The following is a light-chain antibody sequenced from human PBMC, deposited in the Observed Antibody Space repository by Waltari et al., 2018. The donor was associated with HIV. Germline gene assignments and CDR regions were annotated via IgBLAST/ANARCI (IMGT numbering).Light chain of an antibody. CDR1: HSISNN. V-gene: IGKV3D-15*03. Sequence: IAMTQSPATLSVSPGASATLSCRASHSISNNLAWFQQKPGQAPRLLIYDASFRATGIPARFSGSGSGTEFTLTVSFLQSEDFAVYYCHQYHDWYTFGQGTKLEIK. J-gene: IGKJ2*01. CDR2: DAS. CDR3: HQYHDWYT.